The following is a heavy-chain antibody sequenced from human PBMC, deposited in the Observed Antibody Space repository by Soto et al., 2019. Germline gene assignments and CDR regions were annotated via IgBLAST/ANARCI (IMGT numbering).Heavy chain of an antibody. D-gene: IGHD5-12*01. Sequence: GVSLRLSCAASGFTFSSYGMHWVRQAPGKGLEWVAVISYDGSNKYYADSVKGRFTISRDNSKNTLYLQMNSLRAEDTAVYYCAFGRGEMATTLFDYWGQGTLVTVSS. CDR1: GFTFSSYG. CDR3: AFGRGEMATTLFDY. CDR2: ISYDGSNK. J-gene: IGHJ4*02. V-gene: IGHV3-30*03.